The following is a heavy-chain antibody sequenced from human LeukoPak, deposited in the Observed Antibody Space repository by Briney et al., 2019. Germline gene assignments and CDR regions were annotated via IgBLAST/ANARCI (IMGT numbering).Heavy chain of an antibody. CDR1: GGTLSSYA. CDR3: ARDYGGNLAFDI. D-gene: IGHD4-23*01. J-gene: IGHJ3*02. V-gene: IGHV1-69*01. CDR2: IIPIFGTA. Sequence: SVKVSCKASGGTLSSYAISWVRQAPGQGLEWMGGIIPIFGTANYAQKFQGRVTITADESTSTAYMELSSLRSEDTAVYYCARDYGGNLAFDIWGQGTMVTVSS.